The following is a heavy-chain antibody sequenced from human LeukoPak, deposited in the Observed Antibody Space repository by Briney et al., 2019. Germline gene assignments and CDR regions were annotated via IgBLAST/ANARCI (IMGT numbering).Heavy chain of an antibody. J-gene: IGHJ3*02. D-gene: IGHD3-22*01. V-gene: IGHV4-59*08. Sequence: SETLSLTCSVSGGSTGSDYWSWIRQPPGKGLEWIAYVYYSGVTSYNPSLKSRVAISIDTSKNQFSLNLTSVTAADTAVYYCARATVVVNIDAFDIWGQGTMVTVSS. CDR2: VYYSGVT. CDR3: ARATVVVNIDAFDI. CDR1: GGSTGSDY.